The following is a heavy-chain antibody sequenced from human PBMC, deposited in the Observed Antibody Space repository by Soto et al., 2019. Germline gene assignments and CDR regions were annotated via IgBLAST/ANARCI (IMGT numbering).Heavy chain of an antibody. D-gene: IGHD3-3*01. CDR3: ARGYESGYTFGHDL. CDR1: GDSISSTY. Sequence: SETLSLTCTVSGDSISSTYWSWVRQPAGRGLEWIGRIYSSGSNNYNPSLESRVTMSVDTSKNQFSLTLRSVTAADTAVYFCARGYESGYTFGHDLWVQGTLVTVSS. V-gene: IGHV4-4*07. J-gene: IGHJ5*02. CDR2: IYSSGSN.